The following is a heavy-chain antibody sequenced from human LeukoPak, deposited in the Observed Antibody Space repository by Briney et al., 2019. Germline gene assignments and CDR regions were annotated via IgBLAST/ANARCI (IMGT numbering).Heavy chain of an antibody. D-gene: IGHD3-9*01. V-gene: IGHV3-30*18. J-gene: IGHJ4*02. Sequence: GGSLRLSCAPSGFTFSSYGMQWVRQAPGKGLEWVAVISYDGSNKYYADSVKGRFTISRDNSKNTLYLQMSSLRAEHTAVYYCAKVAFLLRYFDWLLPTVDFDYWGQGTLVTVSS. CDR1: GFTFSSYG. CDR2: ISYDGSNK. CDR3: AKVAFLLRYFDWLLPTVDFDY.